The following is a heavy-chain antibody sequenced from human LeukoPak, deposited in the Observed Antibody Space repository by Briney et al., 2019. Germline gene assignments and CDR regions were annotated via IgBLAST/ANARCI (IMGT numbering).Heavy chain of an antibody. J-gene: IGHJ4*02. CDR2: IYYSGST. V-gene: IGHV4-59*01. D-gene: IGHD4-17*01. CDR3: ARDPTTVTTIFDS. CDR1: GGSISSYY. Sequence: SETLSLTCTVSGGSISSYYWSWIRQPPGEGLEWIGYIYYSGSTNYNPSLKSRVTISVDTSKNQFSLKLSSVTAADTAVYYCARDPTTVTTIFDSWGQGTLVTVSS.